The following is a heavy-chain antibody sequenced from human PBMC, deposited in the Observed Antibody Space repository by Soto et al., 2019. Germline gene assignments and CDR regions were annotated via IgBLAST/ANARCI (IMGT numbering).Heavy chain of an antibody. J-gene: IGHJ4*02. CDR2: ISAYNGNT. D-gene: IGHD3-22*01. Sequence: GASVKVSCKASGYTFTSYGISWVRQAPGQGLEWMGWISAYNGNTNYAQKLQGRVTMTTDTSTSTAYMELRSLRSDDTAVYYCAREGYYYDSSGYYEIDYWGQGTLVTVSS. CDR3: AREGYYYDSSGYYEIDY. CDR1: GYTFTSYG. V-gene: IGHV1-18*01.